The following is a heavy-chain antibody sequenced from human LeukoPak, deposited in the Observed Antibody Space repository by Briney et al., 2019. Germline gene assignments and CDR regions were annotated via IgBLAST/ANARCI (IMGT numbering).Heavy chain of an antibody. Sequence: ASVKVSCKASGYTFTSYGISWVRQAPGQGLEWMGWISAYNGNTNYAQKLQGRVTMTTDTSTSTAYMELRSLRSDDTAVYYCASSKTYSSSWYGLDYWGQGTLVTVSS. CDR3: ASSKTYSSSWYGLDY. CDR2: ISAYNGNT. V-gene: IGHV1-18*01. CDR1: GYTFTSYG. D-gene: IGHD6-13*01. J-gene: IGHJ4*02.